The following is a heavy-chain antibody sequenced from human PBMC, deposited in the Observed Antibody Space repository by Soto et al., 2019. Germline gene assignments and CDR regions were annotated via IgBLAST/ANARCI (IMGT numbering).Heavy chain of an antibody. D-gene: IGHD3-16*01. V-gene: IGHV3-30*19. CDR2: TSYAGSDK. J-gene: IGHJ1*01. CDR3: ARWGTTGGLDV. CDR1: GFTFRSYV. Sequence: QVQLVESGGGVVQPGTSLRVSCVGSGFTFRSYVIHWVRQAPGKGLEWVALTSYAGSDKYYGDSVRGRFTISRDNSRNTVDLQMDRLRLEDTALYYCARWGTTGGLDVWGQGTLVSVSS.